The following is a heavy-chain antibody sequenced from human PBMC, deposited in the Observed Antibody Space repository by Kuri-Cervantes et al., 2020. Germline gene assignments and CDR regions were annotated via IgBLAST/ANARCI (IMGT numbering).Heavy chain of an antibody. CDR1: GYTFTGYT. D-gene: IGHD6-13*01. CDR3: AREPSAAVGAFDI. CDR2: VNPGNGVT. Sequence: ASVKVSCKASGYTFTGYTIHWVRQAPGQRLEWMGWVNPGNGVTSYSQKLQGRVTISRDTAARTAYMELSSLRSEDTAVYYCAREPSAAVGAFDIWGQGTMVTVSS. J-gene: IGHJ3*02. V-gene: IGHV1-3*01.